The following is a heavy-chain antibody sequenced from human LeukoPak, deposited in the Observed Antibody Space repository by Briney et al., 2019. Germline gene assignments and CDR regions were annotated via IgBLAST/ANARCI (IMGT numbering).Heavy chain of an antibody. J-gene: IGHJ4*02. Sequence: SETLSLTCTVSGGSISSGDYYWSWIRQPPGTGLEWIGYIYYSGSTYYDPSLKSRVTISVDTSKNQFSLKLSSVTAADTAVYYCARYGGNFDYWGQGTLVTVSS. D-gene: IGHD4-23*01. V-gene: IGHV4-30-4*01. CDR3: ARYGGNFDY. CDR1: GGSISSGDYY. CDR2: IYYSGST.